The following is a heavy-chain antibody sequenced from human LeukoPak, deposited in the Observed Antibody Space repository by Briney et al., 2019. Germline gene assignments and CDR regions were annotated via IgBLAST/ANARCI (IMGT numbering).Heavy chain of an antibody. CDR3: ARHSFLYYYYYMDV. Sequence: KYGESPKISCKGSGYSFTSYWIGWVRQMPRKGLEWMGIIYPGDSDTRYSPSFQGQVTISADKSISTAYLQWSSLKASDTAMYYCARHSFLYYYYYMDVWGKGTTVTISS. D-gene: IGHD2-15*01. J-gene: IGHJ6*03. CDR1: GYSFTSYW. V-gene: IGHV5-51*01. CDR2: IYPGDSDT.